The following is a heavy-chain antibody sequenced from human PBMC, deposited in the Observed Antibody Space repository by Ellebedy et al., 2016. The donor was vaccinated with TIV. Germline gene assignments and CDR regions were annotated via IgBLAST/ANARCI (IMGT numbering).Heavy chain of an antibody. J-gene: IGHJ6*02. Sequence: PGGSLRLSCAASGFTFSTNAMGWVRQSPERGLEWISAISADGTRSYYADSVKGRFFISRDNSNNILYLQMNSLRAEETAVYYSTKHRPSASMDVWGQGTTVTVSS. V-gene: IGHV3-23*01. D-gene: IGHD6-25*01. CDR3: TKHRPSASMDV. CDR2: ISADGTRS. CDR1: GFTFSTNA.